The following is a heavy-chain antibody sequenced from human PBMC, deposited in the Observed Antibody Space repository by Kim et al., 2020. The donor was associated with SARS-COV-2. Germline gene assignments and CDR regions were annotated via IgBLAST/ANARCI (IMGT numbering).Heavy chain of an antibody. CDR1: GFTFSTFA. J-gene: IGHJ4*02. V-gene: IGHV3-30-3*01. D-gene: IGHD3-3*01. Sequence: GGSLRLSCAASGFTFSTFAMHWVRQAPGKGLEWVALISYDGSNKYYADSVKGRFTISRDNSKNTLSLQMNSLRAEDTAVYYCARELRFDRKFYYWGQGTL. CDR2: ISYDGSNK. CDR3: ARELRFDRKFYY.